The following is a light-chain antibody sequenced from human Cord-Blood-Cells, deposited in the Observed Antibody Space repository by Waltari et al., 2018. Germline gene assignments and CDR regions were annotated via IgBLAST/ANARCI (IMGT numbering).Light chain of an antibody. CDR1: SSDVGRYNL. Sequence: QSALTQPAPVSGSPGQSLTIPCTGTSSDVGRYNLVSWYQQHPGKAPKLMIYEGSKRPSGVSNRFSGSKSGNTASLTISGLQAEDEADYYCCSYAGSSTLVFGGGTKLTVL. J-gene: IGLJ2*01. V-gene: IGLV2-23*01. CDR3: CSYAGSSTLV. CDR2: EGS.